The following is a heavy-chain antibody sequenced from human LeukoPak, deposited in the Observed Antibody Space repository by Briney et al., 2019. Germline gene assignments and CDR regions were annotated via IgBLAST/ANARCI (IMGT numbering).Heavy chain of an antibody. CDR1: GFTFSNYW. CDR2: IKQDGSER. D-gene: IGHD1-26*01. J-gene: IGHJ4*02. CDR3: VRDTGGSGSYPDY. V-gene: IGHV3-7*03. Sequence: GGSLRLSCAASGFTFSNYWMTWVRQAPGNGLEWVANIKQDGSERCYVDSVRGRFTISRDNAKNSVYLQVNSLRVEDTAMYYCVRDTGGSGSYPDYWGQGVLVTVSS.